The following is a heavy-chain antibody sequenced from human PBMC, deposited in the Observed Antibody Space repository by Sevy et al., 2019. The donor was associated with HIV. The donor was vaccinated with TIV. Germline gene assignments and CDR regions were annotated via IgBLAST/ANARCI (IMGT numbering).Heavy chain of an antibody. J-gene: IGHJ5*01. D-gene: IGHD2-21*01. CDR1: GFTFSAYS. Sequence: GGSLRLSCAASGFTFSAYSMNWVRQAPGKGLEWVSYISSSSGTIYYADSVKGQFTISRDNAKSSLYLQMNGLRAEDTAVYYCARAGGDCYSENECWFVSWGQGTLVTVSS. CDR2: ISSSSGTI. V-gene: IGHV3-48*01. CDR3: ARAGGDCYSENECWFVS.